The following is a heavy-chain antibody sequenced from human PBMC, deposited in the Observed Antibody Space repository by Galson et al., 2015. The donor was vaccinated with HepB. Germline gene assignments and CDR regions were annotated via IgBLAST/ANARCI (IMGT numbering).Heavy chain of an antibody. CDR3: AIRTGTYPYYFDV. CDR2: INAGNGNT. J-gene: IGHJ4*02. V-gene: IGHV1-3*01. CDR1: GYTFTHYP. D-gene: IGHD3-16*01. Sequence: SVKVSCKASGYTFTHYPIHWVRQAPGQRLEWMAWINAGNGNTRYSEAFQGRVTMSADTSATTAYMELSSLRSDDTAVYYCAIRTGTYPYYFDVWGQGTLVVVSS.